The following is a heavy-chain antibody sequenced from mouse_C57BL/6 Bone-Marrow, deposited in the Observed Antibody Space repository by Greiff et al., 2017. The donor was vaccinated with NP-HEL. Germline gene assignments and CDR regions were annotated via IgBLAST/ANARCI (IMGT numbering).Heavy chain of an antibody. D-gene: IGHD2-4*01. J-gene: IGHJ3*01. Sequence: EVNLVESGGGLVKPGGSLKLSCAASGFTFSDYGMHWVRQAPEKGLEWVAYISSGGSTIYYADTVKGRFTISRDNAKNTLFLQMTSLRSEDTAMYYCARMRLRRWFAYWGQGTLVTVSA. CDR2: ISSGGSTI. V-gene: IGHV5-17*01. CDR3: ARMRLRRWFAY. CDR1: GFTFSDYG.